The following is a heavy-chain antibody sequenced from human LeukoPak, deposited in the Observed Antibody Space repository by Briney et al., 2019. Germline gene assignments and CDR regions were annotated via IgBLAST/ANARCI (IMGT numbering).Heavy chain of an antibody. D-gene: IGHD5-18*01. V-gene: IGHV4-59*01. CDR3: ARSGHSYGTYYFDY. J-gene: IGHJ4*02. Sequence: SETLSLTCTVSSDSLSSYYWSWIRQPPGKGLEWIGYIYYSGGTNYNPSLKSRVTISVDSSKNQFSLKLSSVTAAGTAVYYCARSGHSYGTYYFDYWGQRSLVTVSS. CDR1: SDSLSSYY. CDR2: IYYSGGT.